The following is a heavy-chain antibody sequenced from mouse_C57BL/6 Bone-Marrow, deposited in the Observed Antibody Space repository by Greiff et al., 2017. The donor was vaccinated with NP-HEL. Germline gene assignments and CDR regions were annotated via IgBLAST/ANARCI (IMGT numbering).Heavy chain of an antibody. V-gene: IGHV1-59*01. CDR3: ASLRLPFAY. CDR1: GYTFTSYW. D-gene: IGHD3-2*02. J-gene: IGHJ3*01. CDR2: IDPSDSYT. Sequence: QVQLQQPGAELVRPGTSVKLSCKASGYTFTSYWMHWVKQGPGQGLEWIGVIDPSDSYTNYNQKFKGKATLTVDTSSSTAYMQLSSLTSEDSAVYYCASLRLPFAYWGQGTLVTVSA.